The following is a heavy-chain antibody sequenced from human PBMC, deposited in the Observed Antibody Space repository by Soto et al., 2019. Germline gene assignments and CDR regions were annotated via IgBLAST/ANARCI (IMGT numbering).Heavy chain of an antibody. CDR2: IIPILGIA. V-gene: IGHV1-69*02. J-gene: IGHJ6*02. D-gene: IGHD6-6*01. Sequence: ASVKVSCKASGGTFSSYTISWVRQAPGQGLEWMGRIIPILGIANYAQKFQGRVTITADKSTSTAYMELSSLRSEDTAVYYCARARPDYYYGMDVWGQGTTVTVSS. CDR3: ARARPDYYYGMDV. CDR1: GGTFSSYT.